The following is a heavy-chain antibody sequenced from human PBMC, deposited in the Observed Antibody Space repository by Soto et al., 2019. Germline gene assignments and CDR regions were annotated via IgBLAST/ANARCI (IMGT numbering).Heavy chain of an antibody. Sequence: RGSLRLSCAASGFTFSSYGMNWVRQAPGKGPEWVAVIWYDGSNRYYADSVKGRFTVSRDNSDNTLYLQMDSLKVEDTAVYYCSRGPHYTFGPQPNYWGQGTQVTVSS. CDR3: SRGPHYTFGPQPNY. D-gene: IGHD4-4*01. V-gene: IGHV3-33*08. CDR1: GFTFSSYG. CDR2: IWYDGSNR. J-gene: IGHJ4*02.